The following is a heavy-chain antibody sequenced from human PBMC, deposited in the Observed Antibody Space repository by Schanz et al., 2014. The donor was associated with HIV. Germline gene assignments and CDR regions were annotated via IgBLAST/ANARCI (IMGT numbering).Heavy chain of an antibody. D-gene: IGHD2-15*01. CDR2: ISDSGGST. Sequence: EVQLAESGGRLEQPGGSLRLSCAASGFSFSSYAMSWVRQAPGKGLEWVSVISDSGGSTYYADSVKGRFTISRDNSKNTLYLQMNSLRAEDTAVYYCAKGGRDILSYYGMDVWGQGTTVTVSS. J-gene: IGHJ6*02. V-gene: IGHV3-23*04. CDR3: AKGGRDILSYYGMDV. CDR1: GFSFSSYA.